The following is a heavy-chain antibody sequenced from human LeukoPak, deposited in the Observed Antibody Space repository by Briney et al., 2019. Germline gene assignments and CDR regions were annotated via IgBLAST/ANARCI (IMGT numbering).Heavy chain of an antibody. CDR3: VREPGQWLPPEL. V-gene: IGHV3-7*01. CDR1: GFTFNNYW. CDR2: IKQDESEK. J-gene: IGHJ4*02. D-gene: IGHD6-19*01. Sequence: PGGSLRLSCAASGFTFNNYWMTWVRQAPGKGLEWVANIKQDESEKYYVDSVKGRFTISRDNAKKSLYLQVSSLRAEDTAVYYCVREPGQWLPPELWGQGTLVTVSP.